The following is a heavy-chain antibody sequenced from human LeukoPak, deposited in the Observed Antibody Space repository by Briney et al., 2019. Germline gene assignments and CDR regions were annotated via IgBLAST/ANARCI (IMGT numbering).Heavy chain of an antibody. J-gene: IGHJ5*02. CDR2: ITWNGDKT. D-gene: IGHD2-2*01. V-gene: IGHV3-20*04. CDR3: ARDPFCSSTAGCYFEDWFDP. CDR1: GFTFDGYD. Sequence: PGGSLRLSCAASGFTFDGYDMSWVRQVPGKGLEWVSGITWNGDKTGYADSVKGRFAISRDNTRNSLYLQMSSLRAEDTALYYCARDPFCSSTAGCYFEDWFDPWGPGTLVIVSS.